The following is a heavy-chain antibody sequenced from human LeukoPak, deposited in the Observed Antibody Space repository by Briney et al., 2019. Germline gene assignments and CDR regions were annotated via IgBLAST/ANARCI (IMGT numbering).Heavy chain of an antibody. D-gene: IGHD3-22*01. CDR3: AKRGVVIRVILVGFHKEAYYFDS. CDR1: GITLSNYG. CDR2: ISASGGRT. Sequence: AGSLRLSCAVSGITLSNYGMSWVRQAPGKGLEWVVGISASGGRTNYADSVEGRFTISRDNPKNTLYLQMNSLRGEDTAVYFCAKRGVVIRVILVGFHKEAYYFDSWGQGALVTVSS. V-gene: IGHV3-23*01. J-gene: IGHJ4*02.